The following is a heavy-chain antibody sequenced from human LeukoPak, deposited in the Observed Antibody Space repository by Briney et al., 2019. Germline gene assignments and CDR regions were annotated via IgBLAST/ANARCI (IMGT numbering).Heavy chain of an antibody. V-gene: IGHV4-38-2*02. CDR2: IFYSGTT. CDR1: GYSISGGYY. J-gene: IGHJ4*02. CDR3: ARDRYCSGGSCSVDN. D-gene: IGHD2-15*01. Sequence: SETLSLTCTVSGYSISGGYYWGWIRQPPGRGLEWIGSIFYSGTTYHNPSLKSRVTISVDTSKNQFSLKLNSLTAADTAVYYCARDRYCSGGSCSVDNWGQGTLVTVSS.